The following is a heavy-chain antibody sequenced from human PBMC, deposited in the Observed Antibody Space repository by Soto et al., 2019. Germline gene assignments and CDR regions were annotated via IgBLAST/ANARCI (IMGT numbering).Heavy chain of an antibody. CDR2: INHSGST. Sequence: SETLSLTCAVYGGSFSVYYWSWIRQPPGKGLEWIGEINHSGSTNYNPSLKSRVTISVDTSKNQFSLKLSSVTAADTAVYYCARVVTASYSSSSFDYWGQGTLVT. J-gene: IGHJ4*02. CDR3: ARVVTASYSSSSFDY. D-gene: IGHD6-6*01. CDR1: GGSFSVYY. V-gene: IGHV4-34*01.